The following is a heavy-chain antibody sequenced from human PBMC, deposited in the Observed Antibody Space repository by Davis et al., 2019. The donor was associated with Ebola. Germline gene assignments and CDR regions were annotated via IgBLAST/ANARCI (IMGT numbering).Heavy chain of an antibody. CDR2: IYYSGST. Sequence: PSETLSLTCTVSGGSISRGGSYWTWISQHPGKGLEWIGYIYYSGSTYYKPSLKSRVTISLDTSKNQFSLNLYSVTAADTAVYYCARDLRYDSSGYDYYFYVDVWGKGTTVTVSS. CDR1: GGSISRGGSY. V-gene: IGHV4-31*03. D-gene: IGHD3-22*01. CDR3: ARDLRYDSSGYDYYFYVDV. J-gene: IGHJ6*03.